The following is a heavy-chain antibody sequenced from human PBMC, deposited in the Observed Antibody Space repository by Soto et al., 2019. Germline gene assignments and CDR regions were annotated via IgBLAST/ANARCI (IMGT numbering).Heavy chain of an antibody. Sequence: PGESLKISCKGSGYSFTSYWISWVRQMPGKGLEWMGRIDPSDSYTNYSPSFQGHVTISADKSISTAYLQWSSLKASDTAMYYCARLVSSGWPYYYYYGMDVWGQGTTVTVSS. CDR1: GYSFTSYW. CDR2: IDPSDSYT. D-gene: IGHD6-19*01. J-gene: IGHJ6*02. CDR3: ARLVSSGWPYYYYYGMDV. V-gene: IGHV5-10-1*01.